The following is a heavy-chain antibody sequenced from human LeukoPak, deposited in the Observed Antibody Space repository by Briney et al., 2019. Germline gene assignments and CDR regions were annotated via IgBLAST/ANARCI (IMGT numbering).Heavy chain of an antibody. D-gene: IGHD3-16*02. J-gene: IGHJ4*02. CDR1: GFTFGDYA. V-gene: IGHV3-49*04. CDR2: IRSKAYGGTT. CDR3: TRVYYDYVWGSYRYNKFCYFDY. Sequence: QPGRPLRLSCTASGFTFGDYAMSWVRQAPGKGLEWVGFIRSKAYGGTTEYAASVKGRFTISRDDSRSIAYLQMNSLKTEDTAVYYCTRVYYDYVWGSYRYNKFCYFDYWGQGTLVTVSS.